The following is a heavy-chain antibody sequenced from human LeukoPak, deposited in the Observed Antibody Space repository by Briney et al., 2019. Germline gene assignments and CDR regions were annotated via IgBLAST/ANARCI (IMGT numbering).Heavy chain of an antibody. J-gene: IGHJ5*02. CDR3: VRDRGFVTIFEADNWFDP. CDR1: GFTFSIYA. D-gene: IGHD3-3*01. V-gene: IGHV3-23*01. Sequence: PGGSLRLSCAASGFTFSIYAMSWVRQAPGTGLEWVSGISGNGVNTYYADSVKGRFTISRDNSKNTLYLQLNSLRAEDTAVYYCVRDRGFVTIFEADNWFDPWGQGTLVTVSS. CDR2: ISGNGVNT.